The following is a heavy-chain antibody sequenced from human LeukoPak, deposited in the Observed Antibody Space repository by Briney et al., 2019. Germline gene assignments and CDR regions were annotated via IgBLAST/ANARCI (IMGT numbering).Heavy chain of an antibody. Sequence: PGGSLRLSCAASGFTFSTYSMTWVRQAPGEGLDWVSSITSSGSLTYYADSVKGRFTISRDNAENSLYLQMNSLRAEDTAVYYCARNYYDSSAYNYFDHWGRGTLVTVSS. CDR2: ITSSGSLT. J-gene: IGHJ4*02. D-gene: IGHD3-22*01. CDR3: ARNYYDSSAYNYFDH. V-gene: IGHV3-21*01. CDR1: GFTFSTYS.